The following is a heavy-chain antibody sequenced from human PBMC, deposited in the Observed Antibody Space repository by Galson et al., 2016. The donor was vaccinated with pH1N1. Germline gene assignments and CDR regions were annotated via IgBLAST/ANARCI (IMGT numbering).Heavy chain of an antibody. V-gene: IGHV3-7*01. CDR2: IRQDGSEK. J-gene: IGHJ4*02. Sequence: SLRLSCATSGFTFSSYWMSWVRQAPGKGLEWVANIRQDGSEKHYVDSVKGRFTISRDNAKSSLYMQMNSLRAEDTAVYYCTRGVPTVGGYWGQGTLVTVSS. CDR1: GFTFSSYW. D-gene: IGHD4-23*01. CDR3: TRGVPTVGGY.